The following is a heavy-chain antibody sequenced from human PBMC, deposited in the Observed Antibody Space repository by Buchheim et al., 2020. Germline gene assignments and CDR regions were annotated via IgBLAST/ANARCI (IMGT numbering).Heavy chain of an antibody. D-gene: IGHD4-11*01. V-gene: IGHV3-33*01. CDR3: ARGLYSNWFLNDY. CDR2: IWYDGSNK. J-gene: IGHJ4*02. CDR1: GFTFSSYG. Sequence: QVQLVESGGGVVQPGRSLRLSCAASGFTFSSYGMHWVRQAPGKGLEWVAVIWYDGSNKYYADSVKGRFTISRDNSKNTLYLKMNSLRAEDTAVYYCARGLYSNWFLNDYWGQGTL.